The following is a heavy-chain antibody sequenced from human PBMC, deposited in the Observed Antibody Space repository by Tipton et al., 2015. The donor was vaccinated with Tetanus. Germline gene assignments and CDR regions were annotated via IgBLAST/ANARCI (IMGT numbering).Heavy chain of an antibody. D-gene: IGHD2-21*01. Sequence: QLVQSGGDLLKPGGSLRLSCAPSGFTFSGAWMSWVRQAPGKGLEWVGRIKSKRDGETVDYAAPVKGRFTISRDDSMDTLYLQMNNLKTEDTAVYYCVRHFYSMDYWGQGTLVTVSS. CDR2: IKSKRDGETV. V-gene: IGHV3-15*01. CDR1: GFTFSGAW. CDR3: VRHFYSMDY. J-gene: IGHJ4*02.